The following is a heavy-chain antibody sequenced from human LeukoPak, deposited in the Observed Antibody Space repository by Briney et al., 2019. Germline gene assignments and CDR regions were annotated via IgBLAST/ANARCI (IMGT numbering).Heavy chain of an antibody. V-gene: IGHV1-2*02. D-gene: IGHD3-22*01. CDR1: GYTFTSYY. J-gene: IGHJ4*02. CDR3: ARDYYDSSGYSIYYFDY. Sequence: GASVKVSCKASGYTFTSYYMHWVRQAPGQGLEWMGWINPNSGGTNYAQKFQGRVTMTRDTSISTAYMELSRLRSDDTAVYYCARDYYDSSGYSIYYFDYWGQGTLVTVSS. CDR2: INPNSGGT.